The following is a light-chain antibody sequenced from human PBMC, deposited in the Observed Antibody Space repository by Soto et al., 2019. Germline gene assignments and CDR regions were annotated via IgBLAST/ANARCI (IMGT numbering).Light chain of an antibody. CDR3: QHYDDLPPA. CDR1: QDITNY. Sequence: DIPMTQSPSSLSASVGDRVTITCQASQDITNYLNWYQQKPGKAPKLLIYDASNLETGVPSRFSGSGSGTDFTFTISSLQPEDMATYYCQHYDDLPPAFGPGTKVHIK. J-gene: IGKJ3*01. CDR2: DAS. V-gene: IGKV1-33*01.